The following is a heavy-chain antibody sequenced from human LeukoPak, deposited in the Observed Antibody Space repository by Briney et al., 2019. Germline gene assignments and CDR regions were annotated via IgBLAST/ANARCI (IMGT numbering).Heavy chain of an antibody. J-gene: IGHJ5*02. CDR1: GFTFSTYE. CDR2: IKQDGSEK. V-gene: IGHV3-7*01. CDR3: ARDVVVAARDWFDP. Sequence: GGSLRLSCAASGFTFSTYEMNWVRQAPGKGLEWVANIKQDGSEKYYVDSVKGRFTISRDNAKNSLYLQMNSLRAEDTAVYYCARDVVVAARDWFDPWGQGTLVTVSS. D-gene: IGHD2-15*01.